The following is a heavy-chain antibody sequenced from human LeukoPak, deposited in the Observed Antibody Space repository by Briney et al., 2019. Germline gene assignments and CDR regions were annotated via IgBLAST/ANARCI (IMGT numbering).Heavy chain of an antibody. CDR3: AREYYYDSSGYADY. Sequence: GSLRLSCAGSGFTLRDFSMHLVRQAPSKGLGWGAVISYDGSNKYYADSVKGRFTISRDNSKNTLYLQMNSLRAEDTAVYYCAREYYYDSSGYADYWGQGTLVTVSS. J-gene: IGHJ4*02. CDR1: GFTLRDFS. CDR2: ISYDGSNK. D-gene: IGHD3-22*01. V-gene: IGHV3-30*04.